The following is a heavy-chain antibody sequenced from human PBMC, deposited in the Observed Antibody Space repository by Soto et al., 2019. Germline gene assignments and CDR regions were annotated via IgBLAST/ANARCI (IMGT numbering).Heavy chain of an antibody. D-gene: IGHD6-6*01. J-gene: IGHJ6*02. Sequence: GGSLRLSCAASGFTFSSYSMNWVRQAPGKGLEWVSYISSSSSTIYYADSVKGRFTISRDNAKNSLYLQMNSLRAEDPAVYYCAREKFEYSSSLVLTTPGMDVWGQGTTVTVSS. CDR1: GFTFSSYS. V-gene: IGHV3-48*04. CDR2: ISSSSSTI. CDR3: AREKFEYSSSLVLTTPGMDV.